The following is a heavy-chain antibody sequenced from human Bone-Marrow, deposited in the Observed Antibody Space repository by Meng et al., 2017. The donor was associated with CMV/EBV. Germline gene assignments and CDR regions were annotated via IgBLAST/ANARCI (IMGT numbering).Heavy chain of an antibody. Sequence: GESLKISCAASGFTFSSYAMSWVRQAPGKGLEWVSAISGSGGSTYYADSVKGRFTISRDNSKNTLYLQMNSLRAEDTAVYYCAKDQAYSSGWGVLYYYGMDVWGQGTTVTVSS. CDR3: AKDQAYSSGWGVLYYYGMDV. CDR1: GFTFSSYA. V-gene: IGHV3-23*01. J-gene: IGHJ6*02. CDR2: ISGSGGST. D-gene: IGHD6-19*01.